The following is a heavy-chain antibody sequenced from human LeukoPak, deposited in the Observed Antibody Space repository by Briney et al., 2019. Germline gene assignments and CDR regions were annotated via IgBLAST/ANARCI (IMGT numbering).Heavy chain of an antibody. CDR1: GDSISRTSYY. Sequence: PSETLSLTCTVSGDSISRTSYYWGWIRQPPGKGLEWIGNIYYLGTTYYNPSLKSRVTISVDTPKNQSSLQLSSVTAADTAIYYCARRGDLPAAGSIYFHHWGQGTLVTVSS. CDR2: IYYLGTT. D-gene: IGHD6-13*01. CDR3: ARRGDLPAAGSIYFHH. V-gene: IGHV4-39*01. J-gene: IGHJ1*01.